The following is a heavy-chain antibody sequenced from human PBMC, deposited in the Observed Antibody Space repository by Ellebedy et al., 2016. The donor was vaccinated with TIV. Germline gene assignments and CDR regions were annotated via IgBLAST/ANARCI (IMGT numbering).Heavy chain of an antibody. CDR1: GFSFRSYW. D-gene: IGHD4-17*01. CDR3: ARRGSYGDYAVQVNSWFDR. Sequence: GESLKISCVASGFSFRSYWMSWVRQAPGKGLEWVANIYPDGRNQYYVDSVKGRFTISRDNANKSLFRQMNRLRGDDTAMYYCARRGSYGDYAVQVNSWFDRWGRGTLVTVSS. CDR2: IYPDGRNQ. V-gene: IGHV3-7*01. J-gene: IGHJ5*02.